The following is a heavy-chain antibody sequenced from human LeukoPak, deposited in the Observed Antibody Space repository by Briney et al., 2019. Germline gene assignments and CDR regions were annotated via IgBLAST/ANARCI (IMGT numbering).Heavy chain of an antibody. CDR1: GFMFSNFA. CDR3: AEDQGQAVVPRRFDN. D-gene: IGHD2-2*01. J-gene: IGHJ4*02. Sequence: GGSLRLSCAASGFMFSNFAMSWVRQAQGKGLEWVSTIYYSGGNTYSADSVKGRFTISRDNAKNTLYLQMNSLRAEDTAVYYCAEDQGQAVVPRRFDNWGQGTLVTVSS. V-gene: IGHV3-23*01. CDR2: IYYSGGNT.